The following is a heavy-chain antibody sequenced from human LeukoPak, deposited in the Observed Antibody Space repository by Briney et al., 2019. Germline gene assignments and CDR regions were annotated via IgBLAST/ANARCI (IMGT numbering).Heavy chain of an antibody. J-gene: IGHJ5*02. CDR1: GFTFISYG. V-gene: IGHV3-23*01. Sequence: GGTLRLSCAASGFTFISYGMTWVRQAPGKGLEWVSAIRGSGSSTYYADSVKGRVTISRDNSKKTLYLQMNSLRAEDTAVYYCARGSASYYESSGPPPYNWFDPWGQGTLVTVSS. CDR2: IRGSGSST. CDR3: ARGSASYYESSGPPPYNWFDP. D-gene: IGHD3-22*01.